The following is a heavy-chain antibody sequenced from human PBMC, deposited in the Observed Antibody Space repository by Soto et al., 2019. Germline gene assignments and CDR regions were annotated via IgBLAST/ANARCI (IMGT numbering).Heavy chain of an antibody. V-gene: IGHV3-21*01. CDR3: ARVGAARLVGYFDY. J-gene: IGHJ4*02. CDR2: ISSSSSYI. D-gene: IGHD6-6*01. CDR1: GFTFSSYS. Sequence: GESLKISCAASGFTFSSYSMNWVRQAPGKGLEWVSSISSSSSYIYYADSVKGRFTISRDNAKNSLYLQMNSLRAEDTAVYYCARVGAARLVGYFDYWGQGTLVTVSS.